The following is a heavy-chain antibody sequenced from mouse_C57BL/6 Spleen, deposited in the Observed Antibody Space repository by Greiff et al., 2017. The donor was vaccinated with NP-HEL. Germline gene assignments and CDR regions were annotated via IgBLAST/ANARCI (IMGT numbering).Heavy chain of an antibody. D-gene: IGHD2-4*01. V-gene: IGHV1-62-2*01. CDR1: GYTFTEYT. J-gene: IGHJ1*03. CDR3: ARHEDDYGGGYFDV. Sequence: VHLVESGAELVKPGASVKLSCKASGYTFTEYTIHWVKQRSGRGLGWIGWFYPGSGSIKYNEKFKDKATLTADKSSSTVYMELSRLTSEDSAVYFGARHEDDYGGGYFDVWGTGTTVTVAS. CDR2: FYPGSGSI.